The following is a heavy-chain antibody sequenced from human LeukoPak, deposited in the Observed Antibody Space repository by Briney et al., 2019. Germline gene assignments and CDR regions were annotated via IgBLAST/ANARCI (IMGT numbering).Heavy chain of an antibody. V-gene: IGHV3-11*04. D-gene: IGHD3-16*02. CDR1: GFTFSDYY. CDR3: ARVSGLIAHLDC. J-gene: IGHJ4*02. CDR2: ISSSGSTI. Sequence: GGSLRLSCAASGFTFSDYYMSWIRQAPGKGLEWVSYISSSGSTIYYAASVKGRFTISRDNAKNTLYLQMNSLRAEDTAVYYCARVSGLIAHLDCRGQGTLVTVSS.